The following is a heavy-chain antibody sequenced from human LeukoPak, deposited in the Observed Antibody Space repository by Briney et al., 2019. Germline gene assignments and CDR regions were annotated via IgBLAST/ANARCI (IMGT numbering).Heavy chain of an antibody. CDR1: GFTFDDYG. D-gene: IGHD1-7*01. CDR3: ARVGREYNWNYEDY. J-gene: IGHJ4*02. CDR2: INWNGGST. V-gene: IGHV3-20*04. Sequence: GGSLRLSCAASGFTFDDYGMSWVRQAPGKGLEWVSGINWNGGSTGYADSVKGRFTISRDNAKDSLYLQMNSLRAEDTALYYCARVGREYNWNYEDYWGQGTLVTVSS.